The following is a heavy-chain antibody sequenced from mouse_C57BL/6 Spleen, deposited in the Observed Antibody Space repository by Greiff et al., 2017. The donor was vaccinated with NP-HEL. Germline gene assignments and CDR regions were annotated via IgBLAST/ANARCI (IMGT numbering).Heavy chain of an antibody. V-gene: IGHV1-76*01. Sequence: QVQLQQSGAELVRPGASVKLSCKASGYTFTDYYINWVKQRPGQGLEWIARIYPGSGNTYYNEKFKGKATLTAEKSSSTAYMQLSSLTSEDSAVYFCAREGFSYPGYFDVWGTGTTVTVSS. CDR2: IYPGSGNT. CDR3: AREGFSYPGYFDV. CDR1: GYTFTDYY. D-gene: IGHD2-12*01. J-gene: IGHJ1*03.